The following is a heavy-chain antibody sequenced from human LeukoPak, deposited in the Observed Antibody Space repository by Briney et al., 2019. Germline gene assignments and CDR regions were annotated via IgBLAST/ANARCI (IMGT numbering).Heavy chain of an antibody. V-gene: IGHV3-13*01. J-gene: IGHJ2*01. D-gene: IGHD3-10*01. CDR1: GFTFSSYD. CDR3: ARVWFGELLPYFDL. Sequence: GGSLRLSCAASGFTFSSYDMHWVRQATGKGLEWVSAIGTAGDTYYPGSVKGRFTISRENAKNSLYLQMNSLRAEDTAVYYCARVWFGELLPYFDLWGRGTLVTVSS. CDR2: IGTAGDT.